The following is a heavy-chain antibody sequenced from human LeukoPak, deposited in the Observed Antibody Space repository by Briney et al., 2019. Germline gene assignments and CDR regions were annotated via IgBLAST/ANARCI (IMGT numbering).Heavy chain of an antibody. J-gene: IGHJ6*03. D-gene: IGHD2-2*01. CDR1: GYTFSSYD. CDR2: ISAYNGNT. CDR3: ARVKVVPAAIPADYYYYMDV. V-gene: IGHV1-18*01. Sequence: GASVKVSCKASGYTFSSYDINWVRQAPGQGLEWMGWISAYNGNTNYAQKLEGRVTMTTDTSTSTAYMELRSLRSDDTAVYYCARVKVVPAAIPADYYYYMDVWGKGTTVTVSS.